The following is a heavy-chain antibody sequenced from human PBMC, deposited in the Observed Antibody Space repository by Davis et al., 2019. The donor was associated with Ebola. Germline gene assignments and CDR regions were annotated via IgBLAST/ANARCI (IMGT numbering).Heavy chain of an antibody. Sequence: PSETLSLTCTVSGGSISSHYWSWIRQPPGKGLEWIGYIYYSGSTNYNPSLKSRVTISVDTSKNQFSLKLSAVTAADTAVYYCARQRWLQLADAFDIWGQGTMVTVSS. CDR1: GGSISSHY. D-gene: IGHD5-24*01. V-gene: IGHV4-59*11. J-gene: IGHJ3*02. CDR3: ARQRWLQLADAFDI. CDR2: IYYSGST.